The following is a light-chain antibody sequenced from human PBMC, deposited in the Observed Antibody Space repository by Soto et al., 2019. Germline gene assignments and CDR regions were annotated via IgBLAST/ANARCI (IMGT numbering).Light chain of an antibody. J-gene: IGKJ2*01. CDR1: HSVSSSY. V-gene: IGKV3-20*01. CDR2: GAS. Sequence: EIVLTQSPGTLSLSPGERATLSCRASHSVSSSYLAWYQQKPGQAPRLLIYGASSRATGIPDRFSGSGSGTDFTLTISRLEPEDFAVYSCQLYGSSPPYTFGQGTKLEIK. CDR3: QLYGSSPPYT.